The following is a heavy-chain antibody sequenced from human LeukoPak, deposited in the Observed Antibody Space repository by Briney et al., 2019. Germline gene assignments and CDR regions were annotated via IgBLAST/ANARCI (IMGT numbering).Heavy chain of an antibody. V-gene: IGHV3-11*01. D-gene: IGHD3-16*01. Sequence: GGSLRLSCAASGFTFSDYYMSWIRQAPGKGLEWVSYISSSGNNIYHADSVKGRFTISRDNAKNSLYLQMNSLRGEDTAVYYCVIAQGETWGTPSGGGTEYYYYYYMDVWGKGTTVTVSS. CDR2: ISSSGNNI. CDR1: GFTFSDYY. CDR3: VIAQGETWGTPSGGGTEYYYYYYMDV. J-gene: IGHJ6*03.